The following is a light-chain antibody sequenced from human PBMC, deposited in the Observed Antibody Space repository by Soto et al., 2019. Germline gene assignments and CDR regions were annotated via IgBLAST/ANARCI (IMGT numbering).Light chain of an antibody. V-gene: IGLV1-36*01. CDR3: AAWDASLNGVV. CDR1: DSNIGSNG. Sequence: QSVLTQPPSVSEAPRQRVTISCSGSDSNIGSNGVNWYQQLPGKAPKLVIFYDDLLPLGVSDRFSGSKSDTSASLAISDLQYDDEAEYFCAAWDASLNGVVFGGGTKVTVL. J-gene: IGLJ3*02. CDR2: YDD.